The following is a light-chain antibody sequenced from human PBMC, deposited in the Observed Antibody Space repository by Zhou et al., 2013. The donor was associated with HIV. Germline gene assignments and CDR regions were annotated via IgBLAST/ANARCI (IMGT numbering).Light chain of an antibody. CDR1: QTISSW. V-gene: IGKV1-5*03. CDR3: QQYNSYSLT. CDR2: KAS. Sequence: DIQMTQSPSTLSASVGDRVTITCRASQTISSWLAWYQQKPGKAPKLLMYKASSLERGVPSRFSGSGSGTEFTLTISSLQPDDFATYYCQQYNSYSLTFGRRDRRWRIK. J-gene: IGKJ4*01.